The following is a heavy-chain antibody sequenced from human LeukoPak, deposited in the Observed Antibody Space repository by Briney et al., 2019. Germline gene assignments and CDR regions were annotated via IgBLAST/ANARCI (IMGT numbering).Heavy chain of an antibody. V-gene: IGHV4-31*03. J-gene: IGHJ6*02. CDR3: AREYYDFWNGMGV. CDR1: GGSISSGGYY. CDR2: IYYSGST. Sequence: SETLSLTCTVSGGSISSGGYYWSWIRQHPGKGLEWIGYIYYSGSTYYNPSLKSRVTISVDTSKNQFSLKLSSVTAADTAVYYCAREYYDFWNGMGVWGQGTTVTVSS. D-gene: IGHD3-3*01.